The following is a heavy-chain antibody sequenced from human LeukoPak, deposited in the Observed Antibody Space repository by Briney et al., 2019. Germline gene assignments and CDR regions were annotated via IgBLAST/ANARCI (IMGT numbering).Heavy chain of an antibody. CDR1: GFTFSSYW. CDR2: IKQDGSEK. V-gene: IGHV3-7*05. J-gene: IGHJ4*02. D-gene: IGHD6-13*01. Sequence: GGSLRLSCAASGFTFSSYWMTWVRQAPGKGLEWGAKIKQDGSEKYYVDSVKGRFTISRDNAKNSLYLQMNSLGAEDTAVYYCARRGTSSSWAHFDYWGQGTLVTVSP. CDR3: ARRGTSSSWAHFDY.